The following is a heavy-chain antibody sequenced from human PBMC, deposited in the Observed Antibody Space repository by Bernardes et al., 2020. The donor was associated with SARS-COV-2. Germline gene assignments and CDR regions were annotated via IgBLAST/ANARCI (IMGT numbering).Heavy chain of an antibody. Sequence: GSLRLSCAASGFPFSESWMTWVRQAPGRGLEWVANINEDGSQKYYLDSVTGRFTISRDNAANSLYLQMNSLRADDTALYYCARDVPGDGSWGQGTLVTVSS. CDR3: ARDVPGDGS. V-gene: IGHV3-7*04. CDR1: GFPFSESW. CDR2: INEDGSQK. J-gene: IGHJ4*02. D-gene: IGHD3-10*01.